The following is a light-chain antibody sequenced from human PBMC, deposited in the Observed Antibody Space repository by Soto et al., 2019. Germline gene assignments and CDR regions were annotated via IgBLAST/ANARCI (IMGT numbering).Light chain of an antibody. CDR1: SSNIGSNY. Sequence: QSVLTQAPSASGTPGQRVTISCSGSSSNIGSNYVYWYQQLPGTAPKLLIYRNNQRPSGVPARFSGSKSGTSASLAISGRRSEDEADYYCAAWDDSLVFGGGTKLTVL. J-gene: IGLJ2*01. V-gene: IGLV1-47*01. CDR3: AAWDDSLV. CDR2: RNN.